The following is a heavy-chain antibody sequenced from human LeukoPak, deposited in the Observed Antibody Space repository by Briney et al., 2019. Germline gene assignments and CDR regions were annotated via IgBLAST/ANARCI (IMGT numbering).Heavy chain of an antibody. V-gene: IGHV1-46*01. CDR1: GYTFTSYY. CDR3: ATGNPLYYDSSGYRPFDI. J-gene: IGHJ3*02. Sequence: GASVKVSCKASGYTFTSYYMHWVRQAPGQGLEWMGIINPSGGSTIYAQKFQGRVTMTEDTSTDTAYMELSSLRSEDTAVYYCATGNPLYYDSSGYRPFDIWGQGTMVTVSS. CDR2: INPSGGST. D-gene: IGHD3-22*01.